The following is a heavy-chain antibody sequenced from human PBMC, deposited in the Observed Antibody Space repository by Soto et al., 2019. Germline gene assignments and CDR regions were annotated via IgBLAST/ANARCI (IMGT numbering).Heavy chain of an antibody. CDR1: GFTLSSYE. CDR3: AGVRAGAANGYYRMDL. Sequence: QPGGSLRLSCSASGFTLSSYEMHWVRQAPGKGLEWVSYISTGGSTIYYADSVKGRFTISRDNPKNALYLEMNRLRPEDTAVYYCAGVRAGAANGYYRMDLWGQGTTVTVSS. D-gene: IGHD1-26*01. V-gene: IGHV3-48*03. J-gene: IGHJ6*02. CDR2: ISTGGSTI.